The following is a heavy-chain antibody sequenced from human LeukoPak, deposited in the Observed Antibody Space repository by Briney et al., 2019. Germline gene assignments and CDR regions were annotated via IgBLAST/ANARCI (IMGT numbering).Heavy chain of an antibody. CDR3: AGSYDSSGYYDY. CDR2: IYYSGST. CDR1: GGSISSYY. Sequence: SETLSLTCTVSGGSISSYYWSWIRQPPGKGLEWIGYIYYSGSTNYNPSLKSRVTISVDTSKNQFSLKLSSVTAADTAVYYCAGSYDSSGYYDYWGQGTLVTVSS. J-gene: IGHJ4*02. V-gene: IGHV4-59*12. D-gene: IGHD3-22*01.